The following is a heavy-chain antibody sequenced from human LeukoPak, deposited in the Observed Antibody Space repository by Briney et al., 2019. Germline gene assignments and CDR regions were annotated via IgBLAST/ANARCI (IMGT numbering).Heavy chain of an antibody. J-gene: IGHJ5*02. D-gene: IGHD3-10*01. CDR3: ARTPVWFGELLSGGNWFDP. V-gene: IGHV3-30*04. Sequence: GGSLRLSCAASGFTFSSYAMHWVRQAPGKGLEWVAVITYDGSNKYYADSVKGRFTISRDNSKNTLYLQMNSLRAEDTAVYYCARTPVWFGELLSGGNWFDPWGQGTLVTVSS. CDR2: ITYDGSNK. CDR1: GFTFSSYA.